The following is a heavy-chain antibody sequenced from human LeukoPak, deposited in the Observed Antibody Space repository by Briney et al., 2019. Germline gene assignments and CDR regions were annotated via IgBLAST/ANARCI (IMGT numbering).Heavy chain of an antibody. CDR3: ARRGYSYVQRGMDV. J-gene: IGHJ6*02. V-gene: IGHV4-31*03. D-gene: IGHD5-18*01. Sequence: SETLSLTCTVSGGSISSGGYYWSWIRQHPGKGLEWIGYIYYSGSTYYNPSLKSRVTISVDTSKNQFSLKLSSVTAADTAVYYCARRGYSYVQRGMDVWGQGTTVTVSS. CDR1: GGSISSGGYY. CDR2: IYYSGST.